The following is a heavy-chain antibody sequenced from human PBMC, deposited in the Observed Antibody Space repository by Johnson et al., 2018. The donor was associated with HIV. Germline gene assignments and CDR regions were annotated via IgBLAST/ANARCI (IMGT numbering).Heavy chain of an antibody. V-gene: IGHV3-30*18. CDR2: ISFDGDNK. Sequence: QVQLVESGGGVVQPGRSLRLSCAASGFTFSNYGMYWVHQAPGKGLEWLALISFDGDNKYYPDSVRGRFTISRDNSKNTLYLHMNNLTAEDTAVYHCAKGYYDSSFGLDMWGQGTMVIVSS. CDR3: AKGYYDSSFGLDM. J-gene: IGHJ3*02. D-gene: IGHD3-3*01. CDR1: GFTFSNYG.